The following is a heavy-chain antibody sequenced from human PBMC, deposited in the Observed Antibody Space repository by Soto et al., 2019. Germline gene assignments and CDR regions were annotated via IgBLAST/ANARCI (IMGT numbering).Heavy chain of an antibody. V-gene: IGHV1-2*04. Sequence: QVQLVQSGAEGKKPGASVKVSCKASGYTFTGYYMHWVRQAPGQGLEWMGWINPDSGGTNYAQKFQGWVTMTRDTSISTAYMELSRLRSDDTAVYYCARGGEWLRPKTYGMDVWGQGTTVTVSS. CDR3: ARGGEWLRPKTYGMDV. CDR2: INPDSGGT. D-gene: IGHD5-12*01. CDR1: GYTFTGYY. J-gene: IGHJ6*02.